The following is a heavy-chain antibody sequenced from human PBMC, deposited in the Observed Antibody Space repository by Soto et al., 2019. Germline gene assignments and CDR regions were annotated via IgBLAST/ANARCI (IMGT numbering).Heavy chain of an antibody. J-gene: IGHJ4*02. CDR3: ARASSYDNSGHDY. D-gene: IGHD3-22*01. CDR1: GDSISSGSYY. V-gene: IGHV4-31*03. CDR2: IYYSGIT. Sequence: SETLSLTCTVSGDSISSGSYYWSWIRQHPGKGLEWIGYIYYSGITYYNPSLKSRVSISVDTSKNQFTLKLTSVSAADTAVYSCARASSYDNSGHDYWGQGTLFTVSS.